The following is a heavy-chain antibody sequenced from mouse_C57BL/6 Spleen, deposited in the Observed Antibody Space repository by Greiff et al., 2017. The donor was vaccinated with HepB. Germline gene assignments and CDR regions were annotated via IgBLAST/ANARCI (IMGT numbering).Heavy chain of an antibody. V-gene: IGHV1-81*01. CDR1: GYTFTSYG. CDR3: ARDGNYDAMDY. Sequence: VKLMESGAELARPGASVKLSCKASGYTFTSYGISWVKQRTGQGLEWIGEIYPRSGNTYYNEKFKGKATLTADKSSSTAYMELRSLTSEDSAVYFCARDGNYDAMDYWGQGTSVTVSS. CDR2: IYPRSGNT. D-gene: IGHD2-1*01. J-gene: IGHJ4*01.